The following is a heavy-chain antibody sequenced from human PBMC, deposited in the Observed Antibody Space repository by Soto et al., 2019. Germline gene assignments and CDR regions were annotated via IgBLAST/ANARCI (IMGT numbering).Heavy chain of an antibody. CDR3: ERGEFFYFVY. V-gene: IGHV3-48*01. J-gene: IGHJ4*02. CDR1: GCTFSTSC. Sequence: EVQLVESGGGLVQPGGSLRLSCAASGCTFSTSCMNWVRQAPGKGLEWVSYITSSSTTIYYADSVKGRFTISRDNAKNSLYLQMNTLRAEDTAVYYCERGEFFYFVYWGQGTLGTVSS. CDR2: ITSSSTTI.